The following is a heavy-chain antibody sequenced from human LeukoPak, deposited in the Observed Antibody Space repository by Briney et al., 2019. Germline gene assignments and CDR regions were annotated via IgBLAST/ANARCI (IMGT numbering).Heavy chain of an antibody. V-gene: IGHV3-43*01. Sequence: GGSLRLSCAASGFTFDDYNMHWVSHAPEKGLEWVSLISWDGGSAYYADSVKGRFTISRDNSKNSLYLQMNSLRTEDTALYYCAKGDQRWLQFSTFFDYWGQGTLVTVSS. D-gene: IGHD5-24*01. CDR2: ISWDGGSA. CDR1: GFTFDDYN. CDR3: AKGDQRWLQFSTFFDY. J-gene: IGHJ4*02.